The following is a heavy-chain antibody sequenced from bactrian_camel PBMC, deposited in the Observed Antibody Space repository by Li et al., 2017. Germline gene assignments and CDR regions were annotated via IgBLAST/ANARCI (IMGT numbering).Heavy chain of an antibody. J-gene: IGHJ4*01. Sequence: DVQLVESGGGSVQAGGSMRVSCSFVVNGFKSIAMAWFRQRPGKDREGVAVLWIGGATTSYADSVKGRFTISADNAGNTLDLQMNSLKPEDTALFYCAATAMFYGTGGACLRMEANYFIYWGQGTQVTVS. CDR1: VNGFKSIA. V-gene: IGHV3S42*01. CDR2: LWIGGATT. CDR3: AATAMFYGTGGACLRMEANYFIY. D-gene: IGHD7*01.